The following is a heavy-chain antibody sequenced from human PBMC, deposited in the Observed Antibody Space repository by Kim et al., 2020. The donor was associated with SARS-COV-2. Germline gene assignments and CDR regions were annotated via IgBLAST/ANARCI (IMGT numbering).Heavy chain of an antibody. J-gene: IGHJ3*01. CDR2: TVYRSKWFS. D-gene: IGHD3-22*01. V-gene: IGHV6-1*01. CDR3: VRGDYYDTSGYDAFDF. Sequence: QTLSLTCAISGDSVSSNIASWNWIRQSPSSGLELLGMTVYRSKWFSDYGVSVRGRITVSPDTSKNQFSLQLSSVTPEDTAMYFCVRGDYYDTSGYDAFDFWGQGTMVTVSS. CDR1: GDSVSSNIAS.